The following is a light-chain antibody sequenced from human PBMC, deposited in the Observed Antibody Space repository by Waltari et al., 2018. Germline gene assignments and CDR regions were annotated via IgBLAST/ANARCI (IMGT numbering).Light chain of an antibody. CDR3: QQGYSAPHT. CDR2: VAS. J-gene: IGKJ2*01. CDR1: QSINSY. V-gene: IGKV1-39*01. Sequence: DIQMTQSPSSLSASVRDRVTITCRASQSINSYVSWYQQKPGQAPKLLIYVASTLESGVPLRFSGSGSGTDFTLTITNLQSEDFATYYCQQGYSAPHTFGQGTTLEIK.